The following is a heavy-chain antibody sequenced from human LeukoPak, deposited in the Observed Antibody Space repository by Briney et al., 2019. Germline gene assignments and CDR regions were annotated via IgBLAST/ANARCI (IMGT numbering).Heavy chain of an antibody. CDR2: IYSGGGT. Sequence: GGSLRLSCAASGFTVSSNYMSWVRQAPGKGLEWVSVIYSGGGTYYADSVRGRFTISRDKSKNTLDLQMNSLRVEGTAVYYCARVIRGGVDYWGQGTLVTVSS. D-gene: IGHD3-10*01. J-gene: IGHJ4*02. CDR1: GFTVSSNY. V-gene: IGHV3-53*01. CDR3: ARVIRGGVDY.